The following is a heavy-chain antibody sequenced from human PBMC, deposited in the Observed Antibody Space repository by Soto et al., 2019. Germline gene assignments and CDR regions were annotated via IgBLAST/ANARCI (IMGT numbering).Heavy chain of an antibody. CDR2: VNPILTMS. CDR3: ATSYGSGYRAFDY. J-gene: IGHJ4*02. Sequence: QVQLVQSGAKVRKPGSAVRVSCKASGDTFNFYTINWVRQAPGLGLEWMGRVNPILTMSNYAQKFEGRVTITADKSTTTAYMELSSLRSEDTAIYYCATSYGSGYRAFDYWGQGALVTVSS. CDR1: GDTFNFYT. V-gene: IGHV1-69*02. D-gene: IGHD3-10*01.